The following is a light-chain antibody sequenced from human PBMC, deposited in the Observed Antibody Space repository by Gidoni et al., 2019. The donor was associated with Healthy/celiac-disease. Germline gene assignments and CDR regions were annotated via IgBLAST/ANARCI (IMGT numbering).Light chain of an antibody. CDR2: DAS. CDR1: QSVSSY. Sequence: EIVLTQSQATLSLSPGERATLSCRASQSVSSYLAWYQQKPGQAPRLLIYDASNRATGIPARFSGSGSGTDFTLTISSLEPEDFAVYYCQQRSNRPMYTFGQGTKLEIK. J-gene: IGKJ2*01. V-gene: IGKV3-11*01. CDR3: QQRSNRPMYT.